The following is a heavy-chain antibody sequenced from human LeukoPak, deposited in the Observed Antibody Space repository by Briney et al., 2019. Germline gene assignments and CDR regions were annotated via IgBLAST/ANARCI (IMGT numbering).Heavy chain of an antibody. J-gene: IGHJ4*02. CDR3: AKFRGYSYGPIGY. V-gene: IGHV3-23*01. D-gene: IGHD5-18*01. CDR1: GFTFSSYG. Sequence: GGSLRLSCAGSGFTFSSYGMSWVRQAPGKGLEWVSGISGSGGSTYYADSVKGRFTISRDNSKNTLYLRINSLRADDTAVYYCAKFRGYSYGPIGYWGQGTLVTVSS. CDR2: ISGSGGST.